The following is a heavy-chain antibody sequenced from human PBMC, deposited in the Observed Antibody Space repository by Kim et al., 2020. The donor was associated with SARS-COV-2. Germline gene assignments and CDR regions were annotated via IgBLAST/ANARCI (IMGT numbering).Heavy chain of an antibody. Sequence: SETLSLTCTVSGGSISSGGYYWSWIRQHPGKGLEWIGYIYYSGSTYYNPSLKSRVTISVDTSKNQFSLKLSSVTAADTAVYYCARDLPPGYSSSWSGGHAFDIWGQGTMVTVSS. CDR3: ARDLPPGYSSSWSGGHAFDI. V-gene: IGHV4-31*03. CDR1: GGSISSGGYY. D-gene: IGHD6-13*01. J-gene: IGHJ3*02. CDR2: IYYSGST.